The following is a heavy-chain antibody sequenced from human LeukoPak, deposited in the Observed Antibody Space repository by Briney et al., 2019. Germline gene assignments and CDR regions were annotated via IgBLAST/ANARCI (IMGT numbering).Heavy chain of an antibody. J-gene: IGHJ5*02. V-gene: IGHV3-23*01. CDR3: AKDQGYCSGGSCYSRRA. Sequence: GGSLRLSCAASGFTFSSYGMSWVRQAPGKGLEWVSDISGSGGSTYYADFVSGRVTISRDTSKNTLYLQMNSIGAEDTAVYYGAKDQGYCSGGSCYSRRACGQGTLVTVSS. D-gene: IGHD2-15*01. CDR2: ISGSGGST. CDR1: GFTFSSYG.